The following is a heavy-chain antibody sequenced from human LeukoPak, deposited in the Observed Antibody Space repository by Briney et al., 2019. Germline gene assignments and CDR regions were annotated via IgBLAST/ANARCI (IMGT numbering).Heavy chain of an antibody. J-gene: IGHJ6*02. D-gene: IGHD3-22*01. CDR3: ARGGVYYDYYFGMDV. V-gene: IGHV4-4*07. CDR1: GGSIRSYY. CDR2: IYTSGST. Sequence: SETLSLTCTVSGGSIRSYYWSWIRQPAGKGLEWIGRIYTSGSTNCNPSLKSRVTMSVDTSKDQFSLKLSSVTAADTAVYYCARGGVYYDYYFGMDVWGQGTTVTVSS.